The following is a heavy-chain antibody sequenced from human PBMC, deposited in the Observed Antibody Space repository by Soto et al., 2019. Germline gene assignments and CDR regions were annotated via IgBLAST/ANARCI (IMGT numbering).Heavy chain of an antibody. CDR1: GYIFTGYY. J-gene: IGHJ4*02. D-gene: IGHD6-19*01. CDR2: INPNSGDT. V-gene: IGHV1-2*04. CDR3: ATSRISIAVAGETEYYFDY. Sequence: ASVKVSCKASGYIFTGYYMHWVRQAPGQGLEWMGWINPNSGDTNYTQKFQGWVTMTRDTSFSTAYMELGRLRSDDTAVYYCATSRISIAVAGETEYYFDYWGQGTPVTVSS.